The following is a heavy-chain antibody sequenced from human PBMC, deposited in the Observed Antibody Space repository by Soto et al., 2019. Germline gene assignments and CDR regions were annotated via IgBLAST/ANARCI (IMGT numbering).Heavy chain of an antibody. J-gene: IGHJ6*03. CDR3: ARGDIVVVVAAETYYYYYMDV. V-gene: IGHV1-46*03. CDR1: GYTFTNYY. D-gene: IGHD2-15*01. CDR2: INPSGGST. Sequence: EASVKDSCKASGYTFTNYYMHWVRQAPGQGHEWMGIINPSGGSTSYAQKFQGRATMTRDTSTSTVYMELSSLRSEDTAVYYCARGDIVVVVAAETYYYYYMDVWGKGTTVTVSS.